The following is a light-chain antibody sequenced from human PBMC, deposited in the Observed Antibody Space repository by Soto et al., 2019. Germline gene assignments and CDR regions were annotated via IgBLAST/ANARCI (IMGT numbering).Light chain of an antibody. Sequence: EIVMTQSPLSLPVTPGEPASISCRSSQSLLHKNGNNYFNWYLQKPGQSPQHLIYLGSKRASGVPDRCSGSGSGTDFTLKISRVEAEDVGVYNCMQALQFPWTFGQGTRVEVK. CDR1: QSLLHKNGNNY. J-gene: IGKJ1*01. CDR3: MQALQFPWT. CDR2: LGS. V-gene: IGKV2-28*01.